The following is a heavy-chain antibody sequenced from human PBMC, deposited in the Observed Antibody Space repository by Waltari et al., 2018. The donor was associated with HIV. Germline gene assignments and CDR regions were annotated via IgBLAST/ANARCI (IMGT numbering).Heavy chain of an antibody. Sequence: QLQLQESGPGLVKPSETLSLTCTVSGGSISSSSYYWGWIRQPPGKGLEWIGSIYYSGRTDYNPSLKSRVTISVDTSKNQFSLKLSSVTAADTAVYYCARTFITMIVVDPLPFDYWGQGTLVTVSS. CDR1: GGSISSSSYY. D-gene: IGHD3-22*01. CDR2: IYYSGRT. V-gene: IGHV4-39*07. CDR3: ARTFITMIVVDPLPFDY. J-gene: IGHJ4*02.